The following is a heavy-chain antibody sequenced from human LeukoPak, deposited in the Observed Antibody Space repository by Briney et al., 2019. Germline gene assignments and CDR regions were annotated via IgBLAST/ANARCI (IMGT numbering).Heavy chain of an antibody. D-gene: IGHD6-13*01. CDR3: ARVAARAWFDP. Sequence: SETLSLTCTVSGGSISSYYWSWIRQPPGKGLEWIGYIYYSGSTNYNPSLKSRVTISVDTSKNQFSLKLSSVTAADTAVYYCARVAARAWFDPWGQGTLVTVSS. CDR2: IYYSGST. J-gene: IGHJ5*02. V-gene: IGHV4-59*08. CDR1: GGSISSYY.